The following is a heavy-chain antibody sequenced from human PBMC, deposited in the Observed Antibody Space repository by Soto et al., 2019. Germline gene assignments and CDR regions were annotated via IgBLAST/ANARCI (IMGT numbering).Heavy chain of an antibody. V-gene: IGHV3-23*01. J-gene: IGHJ2*01. CDR3: SKGDYGGNSPYWYFDL. Sequence: EVQFLESGGALVQPGGSLRLSCAVSGVTFSKYAMSWVRQPPGKGPEGVASITGSGGLTYYADSVKGRFTISRDNSTNILFLQMNRLSDEDTATYYCSKGDYGGNSPYWYFDLWGRGTLVIVSS. CDR1: GVTFSKYA. D-gene: IGHD4-17*01. CDR2: ITGSGGLT.